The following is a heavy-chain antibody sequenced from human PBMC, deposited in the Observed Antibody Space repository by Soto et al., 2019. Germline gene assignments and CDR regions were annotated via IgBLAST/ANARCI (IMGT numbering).Heavy chain of an antibody. CDR3: ARDQYIVVLVAATPDAFDI. CDR2: IWYDGSNK. D-gene: IGHD2-15*01. J-gene: IGHJ3*02. V-gene: IGHV3-33*01. CDR1: GFTFSSYG. Sequence: GGSLRLSCAASGFTFSSYGMHWVRQAPGKGLEWVAVIWYDGSNKYYADSVKGRLTNSRDNSKNTLYLQTDSLRAEDTAVYYSARDQYIVVLVAATPDAFDIWGQGTMVTVSS.